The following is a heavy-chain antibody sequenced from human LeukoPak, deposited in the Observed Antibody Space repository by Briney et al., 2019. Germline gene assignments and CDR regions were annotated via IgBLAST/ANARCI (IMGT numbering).Heavy chain of an antibody. V-gene: IGHV4-39*01. CDR3: ARPTFSGYYSGPFDI. CDR2: IYYSGST. D-gene: IGHD3-22*01. J-gene: IGHJ3*02. Sequence: PSETLSLTCTVSGVSISSSTYYWGWIRQPPGKGLEWIGSIYYSGSTYYNPSLKSRATISVDTTNNQFSPKLSSVTPADTAVYFCARPTFSGYYSGPFDIWGQGTTVTVSS. CDR1: GVSISSSTYY.